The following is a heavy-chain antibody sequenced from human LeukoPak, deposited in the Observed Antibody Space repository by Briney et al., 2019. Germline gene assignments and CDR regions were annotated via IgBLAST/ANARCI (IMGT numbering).Heavy chain of an antibody. Sequence: GGSLRLSCAASGLTFSSYWMHWVRQAPGKGLVWVSRINSDGSSTSYADSVKGRFTISRDNAKNTLYLQMNSLRAEDTAVYYCARGPTVDGSGSYGNYRGQGTLVTVSS. J-gene: IGHJ4*02. V-gene: IGHV3-74*01. D-gene: IGHD3-10*01. CDR3: ARGPTVDGSGSYGNY. CDR2: INSDGSST. CDR1: GLTFSSYW.